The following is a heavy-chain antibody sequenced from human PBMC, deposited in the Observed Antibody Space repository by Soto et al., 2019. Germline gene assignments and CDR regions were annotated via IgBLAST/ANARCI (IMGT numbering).Heavy chain of an antibody. CDR1: GGSFSGYY. CDR2: INHSGST. CDR3: ARGSNYYYYGMDV. D-gene: IGHD2-2*01. Sequence: SETLSLTFAVYGGSFSGYYWSWIRQPPGKGLEWIGEINHSGSTNYNPSLKSRVTIPVDTSKNQFSLKLSSVTAADTAVYYCARGSNYYYYGMDVWGQGTTVTVSS. V-gene: IGHV4-34*01. J-gene: IGHJ6*02.